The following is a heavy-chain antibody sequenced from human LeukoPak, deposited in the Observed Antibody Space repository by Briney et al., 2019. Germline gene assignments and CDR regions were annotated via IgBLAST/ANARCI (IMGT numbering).Heavy chain of an antibody. J-gene: IGHJ4*02. D-gene: IGHD3-22*01. Sequence: SVKVSCKASGGTFSSYAISWVRQAPGQGLEWMGRIIPIFGTANYAQKFQGRVTITTDESTSTAYMELSSLRSEDTAVYYCAREGYYDSSGYQGFDYWGQGTLVTVSS. CDR2: IIPIFGTA. CDR3: AREGYYDSSGYQGFDY. V-gene: IGHV1-69*05. CDR1: GGTFSSYA.